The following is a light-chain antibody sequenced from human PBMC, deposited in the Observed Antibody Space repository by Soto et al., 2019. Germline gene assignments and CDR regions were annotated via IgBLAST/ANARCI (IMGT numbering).Light chain of an antibody. CDR3: QVRTDWPPFKYT. Sequence: EIVLTQSPASLSLSPGERATLSCRASQSVDSFLAWYQQKPGRTPRLLIYDTSNRATGIPARFSGSGSGTDFTLTISRLEPEDFAVYYCQVRTDWPPFKYTFGQGTKLVVK. J-gene: IGKJ2*01. V-gene: IGKV3-11*01. CDR2: DTS. CDR1: QSVDSF.